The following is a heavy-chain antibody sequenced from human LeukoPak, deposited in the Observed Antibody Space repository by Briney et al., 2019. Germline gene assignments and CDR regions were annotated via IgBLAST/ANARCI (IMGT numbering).Heavy chain of an antibody. V-gene: IGHV4-34*01. CDR3: ARQFMVRGVKVPWFDP. Sequence: SETLSLTCAVYGGSFSGYYWSWIRQPPGKGLEWIGEINHSGSTNYNPSLKSRVTISVDTSKNQFPLKLSSVTAADTAVYYCARQFMVRGVKVPWFDPWGQGTLVTVSS. CDR2: INHSGST. J-gene: IGHJ5*02. D-gene: IGHD3-10*01. CDR1: GGSFSGYY.